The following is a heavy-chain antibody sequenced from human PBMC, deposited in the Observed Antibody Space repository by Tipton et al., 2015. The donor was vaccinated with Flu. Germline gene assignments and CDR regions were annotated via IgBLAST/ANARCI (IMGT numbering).Heavy chain of an antibody. J-gene: IGHJ5*02. CDR3: ARGDYSNYVSEPKNWFDP. Sequence: GLVKPSETLSLTCGVSGDSIRSSNYYWGWIRQSPGKGLEWIGNTFHSGNTYLNPSLKSRVTMSIDTSKNQFSLKLSSVTASDTAVYYCARGDYSNYVSEPKNWFDPWGQGALVTVSS. D-gene: IGHD4-11*01. CDR1: GDSIRSSNYY. V-gene: IGHV4-39*07. CDR2: TFHSGNT.